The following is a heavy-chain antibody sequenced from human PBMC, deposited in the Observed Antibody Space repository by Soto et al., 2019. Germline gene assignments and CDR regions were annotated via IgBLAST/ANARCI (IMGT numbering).Heavy chain of an antibody. J-gene: IGHJ4*02. Sequence: EVQLVESGGGLVKPGGALTLSCAASGFNFKDAWMSWVRQAPGKGLEWVGRIKSKTSGGTTDYSAPVKGRFTISRDDSKNTLFLQMNSLKTEETAVYYCTTDRFASPVDSWGQGTLVTVSS. CDR2: IKSKTSGGTT. D-gene: IGHD3-10*01. CDR3: TTDRFASPVDS. V-gene: IGHV3-15*01. CDR1: GFNFKDAW.